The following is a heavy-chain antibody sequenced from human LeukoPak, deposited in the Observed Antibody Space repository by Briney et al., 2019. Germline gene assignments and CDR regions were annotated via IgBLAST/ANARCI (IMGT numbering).Heavy chain of an antibody. Sequence: ASVKVSCKASGYTFTSYGISWVRQAPGQGLEWMGWISAYNGNTNYAQKLQGRVTVTTDTSTSTAYMELRSLRSDDTAVYYCARGSQNNWNYGGGDYWGQGTLVTVSS. CDR1: GYTFTSYG. D-gene: IGHD1-7*01. V-gene: IGHV1-18*01. J-gene: IGHJ4*02. CDR3: ARGSQNNWNYGGGDY. CDR2: ISAYNGNT.